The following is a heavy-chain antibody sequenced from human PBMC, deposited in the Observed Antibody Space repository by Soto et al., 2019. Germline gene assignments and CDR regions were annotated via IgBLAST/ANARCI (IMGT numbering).Heavy chain of an antibody. D-gene: IGHD6-13*01. CDR1: GGSISSYY. V-gene: IGHV4-59*01. CDR3: ARVPVGGSSCYGDFQH. CDR2: IYYSGST. Sequence: QVQLQESGPGLVKPSETLSLTCTVSGGSISSYYWSWIRQPPGKGLEWIGYIYYSGSTNYNPSLTSRVTYAVDTPKYRFSLRLSAVTAADTAVYSCARVPVGGSSCYGDFQHWGQGTLVTVAS. J-gene: IGHJ1*01.